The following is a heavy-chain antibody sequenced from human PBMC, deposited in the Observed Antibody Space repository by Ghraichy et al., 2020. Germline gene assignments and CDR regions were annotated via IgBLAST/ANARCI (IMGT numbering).Heavy chain of an antibody. CDR2: ISGSGGST. CDR1: GFTFSSYA. CDR3: AKGSNYYGSGSHIDY. D-gene: IGHD3-10*01. J-gene: IGHJ4*02. Sequence: GGSPRLSCAASGFTFSSYAMSWVRQAPGKGLEWVSAISGSGGSTYYADSVKGRFTISRDNSKNTLYLQMNSLRAEDTAVYYCAKGSNYYGSGSHIDYWGQGTLVTVSS. V-gene: IGHV3-23*01.